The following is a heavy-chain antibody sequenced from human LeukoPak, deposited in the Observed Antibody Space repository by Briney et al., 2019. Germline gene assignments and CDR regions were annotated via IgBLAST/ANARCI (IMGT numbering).Heavy chain of an antibody. D-gene: IGHD2-2*01. CDR3: ARVDCSSTSCRQRNYYYYMDV. Sequence: SVRVSCKASGGTFISYAISWVRQAPGQGLEWMGGIIPIFGTANYAQKFQGRVTITTDESTSTAYMELSSLRSEDTAVYYCARVDCSSTSCRQRNYYYYMDVWGKGTTVTVSS. J-gene: IGHJ6*03. CDR1: GGTFISYA. CDR2: IIPIFGTA. V-gene: IGHV1-69*05.